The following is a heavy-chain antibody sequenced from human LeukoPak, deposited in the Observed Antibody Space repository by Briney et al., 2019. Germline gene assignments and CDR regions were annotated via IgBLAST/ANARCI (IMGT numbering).Heavy chain of an antibody. J-gene: IGHJ4*02. CDR3: ARKKGRGSSWAHDY. V-gene: IGHV4-59*08. CDR2: IYYSGST. D-gene: IGHD6-13*01. CDR1: GRPISIYY. Sequence: SETLSLTCTVSGRPISIYYWSCIPQPPGRGLEWIGYIYYSGSTNYNPSLKRRVTISVDTSKSQFSLWLSSVTAAQTGVYYCARKKGRGSSWAHDYWGEGTLVTVSS.